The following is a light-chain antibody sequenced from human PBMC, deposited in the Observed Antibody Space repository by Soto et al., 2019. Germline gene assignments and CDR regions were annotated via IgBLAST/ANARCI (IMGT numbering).Light chain of an antibody. CDR3: QQRSNWPPF. V-gene: IGKV3-11*01. J-gene: IGKJ3*01. CDR1: QSVSSY. Sequence: EIVLTQSPATLSLSPGERATLSCRASQSVSSYLAWYQQKPGQAPRLLIYDASNRATGIPARFSVSGSGTDFTLTISSLEPEDFAVYYCQQRSNWPPFFGPGTKVDFK. CDR2: DAS.